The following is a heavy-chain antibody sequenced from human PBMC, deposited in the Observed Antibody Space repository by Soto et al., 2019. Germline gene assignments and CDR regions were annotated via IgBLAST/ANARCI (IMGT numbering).Heavy chain of an antibody. CDR3: AKAFGTYYFDH. CDR1: GLTFSSNA. D-gene: IGHD3-16*01. Sequence: GGSLRLSCVASGLTFSSNAMSWVRQAPGKGLEWVSAIGSSGATTYYADSVKGRFTISRDNSKNTVYLQMNSLRVEDTAVYYCAKAFGTYYFDHWGQGTLVTVSS. CDR2: IGSSGATT. J-gene: IGHJ4*02. V-gene: IGHV3-23*01.